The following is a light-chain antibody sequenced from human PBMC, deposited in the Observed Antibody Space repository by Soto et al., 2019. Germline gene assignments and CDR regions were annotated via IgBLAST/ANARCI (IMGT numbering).Light chain of an antibody. J-gene: IGKJ4*01. CDR1: QRIRND. Sequence: AIQMTQTPSSLTASVVDRITITCRPSQRIRNDLGWYQQKPGKAPRVLIYSTSSLQSGVPSRFSGSGSGTDFTLTISSLQPEDFATYYCLQDYTYPLTFGGGNKVDIK. CDR3: LQDYTYPLT. V-gene: IGKV1-6*01. CDR2: STS.